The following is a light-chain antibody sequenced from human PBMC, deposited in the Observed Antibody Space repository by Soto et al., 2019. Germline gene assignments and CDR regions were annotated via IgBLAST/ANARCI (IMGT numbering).Light chain of an antibody. Sequence: DIVMTQSPATLSVSPGERVTLSCRASQSVSRNLAWYQQKPGQPPRLLIFGASTRANGIPARFSGSGSGTEFTLTIRSLQSEDFAVYYCQQDKKWPPITCGQGTRLEVK. CDR2: GAS. CDR3: QQDKKWPPIT. V-gene: IGKV3D-15*01. J-gene: IGKJ5*01. CDR1: QSVSRN.